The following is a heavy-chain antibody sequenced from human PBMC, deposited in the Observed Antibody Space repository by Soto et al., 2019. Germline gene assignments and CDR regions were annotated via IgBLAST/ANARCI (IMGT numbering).Heavy chain of an antibody. J-gene: IGHJ4*02. CDR1: GYTFTSYA. V-gene: IGHV1-3*01. Sequence: GASVKVSCKASGYTFTSYAMHWVRQAPGQRLEWMGWINAGNGNTKYSQKFQGRVTITRDTSASTAYMELSSLRSEDTAVYYCARAKQKWERDYYFDYWGQGTLVTVSS. CDR3: ARAKQKWERDYYFDY. D-gene: IGHD1-26*01. CDR2: INAGNGNT.